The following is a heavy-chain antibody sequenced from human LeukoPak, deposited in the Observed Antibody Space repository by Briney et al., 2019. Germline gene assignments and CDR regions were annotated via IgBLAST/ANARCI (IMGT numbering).Heavy chain of an antibody. V-gene: IGHV3-48*03. J-gene: IGHJ3*02. Sequence: GGSLRLSCAASGSTFSTYELYWVRQAPGKGLEWISYISSGGTTIKYADSVRGRFTISRDDGRESLYLQMNSLRVEDTAIYYCGASRQYVGAFDIWGRGTLVSVSS. CDR1: GSTFSTYE. CDR3: GASRQYVGAFDI. CDR2: ISSGGTTI. D-gene: IGHD3-16*01.